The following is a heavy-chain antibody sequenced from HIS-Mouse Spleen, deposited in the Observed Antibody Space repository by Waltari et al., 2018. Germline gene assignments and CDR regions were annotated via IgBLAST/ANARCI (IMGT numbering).Heavy chain of an antibody. CDR2: IYYSGST. CDR1: GSSISSSSYY. J-gene: IGHJ2*01. CDR3: AREIPYSSSWYDWYFDL. V-gene: IGHV4-39*07. Sequence: QLQLHESGPGLAKPSETLCLTCICPGSSISSSSYYWGWIRQPPGKGLEWIGSIYYSGSTYYNPSLKSRVTISVDTSKNQFSLKLSSVTAADTAVYYCAREIPYSSSWYDWYFDLWGRGTLVTVSS. D-gene: IGHD6-13*01.